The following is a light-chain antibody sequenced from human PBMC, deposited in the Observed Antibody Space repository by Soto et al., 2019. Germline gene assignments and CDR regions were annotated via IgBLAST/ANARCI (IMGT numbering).Light chain of an antibody. CDR1: QSINSY. CDR2: AAS. Sequence: DIQMTQSPSSLSASVGDRVTIHCRASQSINSYLNWYQQKPGKAPELLIYAASNLQNGVPSRFSGSGFGTDFTLTISSLQLEDFATYYCQQSYSVPYTFGQGSSLEIK. J-gene: IGKJ2*01. CDR3: QQSYSVPYT. V-gene: IGKV1-39*01.